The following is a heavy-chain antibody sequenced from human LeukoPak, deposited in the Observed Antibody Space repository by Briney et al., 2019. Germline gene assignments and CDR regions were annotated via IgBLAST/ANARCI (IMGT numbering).Heavy chain of an antibody. J-gene: IGHJ3*02. CDR2: INPNSGGT. D-gene: IGHD3-22*01. CDR3: ASSVGNTYYYDSSGFDI. V-gene: IGHV1-2*02. Sequence: ASVKVSCKASGYTFTGYYMHWVRQAPGQGLEWMGWINPNSGGTNYAQKFQGRVTMTRDTSISTAYMELSRLRSDDTAIYYYASSVGNTYYYDSSGFDIWGQGTMVTVSP. CDR1: GYTFTGYY.